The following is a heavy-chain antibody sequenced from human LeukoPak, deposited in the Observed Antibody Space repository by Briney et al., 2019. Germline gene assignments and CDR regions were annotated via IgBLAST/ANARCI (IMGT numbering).Heavy chain of an antibody. CDR3: ARLAPDYADYWFDP. V-gene: IGHV5-51*01. D-gene: IGHD4-17*01. CDR2: IYPTDSIT. CDR1: GYDFSTKW. J-gene: IGHJ5*02. Sequence: GESLKISCQTSGYDFSTKWIGWVRQMPGKGLEWMGIIYPTDSITRYSPSFQGHVSISVDTSINTAYLQWASLRPSDTAMYFCARLAPDYADYWFDPWGRGTLVTVSS.